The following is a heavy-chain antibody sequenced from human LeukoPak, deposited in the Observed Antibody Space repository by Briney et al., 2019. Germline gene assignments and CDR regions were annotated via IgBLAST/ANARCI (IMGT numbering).Heavy chain of an antibody. Sequence: SQTLSLTCAVSGGSITSGGYSWSWIRQPPGEGLELIGYMYHTGTTYYNPSLQSRVTISVDRSKNQFSLRLNSVTAADTAVYFCVRVRGCSSAGCFGSDGMDVWGQGTTVTVSS. CDR1: GGSITSGGYS. J-gene: IGHJ6*02. CDR2: MYHTGTT. V-gene: IGHV4-30-2*01. CDR3: VRVRGCSSAGCFGSDGMDV. D-gene: IGHD2-2*01.